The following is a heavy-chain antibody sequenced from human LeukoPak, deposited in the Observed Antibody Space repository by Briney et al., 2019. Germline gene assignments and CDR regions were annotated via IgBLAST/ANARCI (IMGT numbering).Heavy chain of an antibody. J-gene: IGHJ4*02. Sequence: ASVKVSCKASGYTFTGYYMHWVRQAPGQGLEWMGWINPNSGGTNYAQKFQGRVTMTRDTSISTAYMELSRLRSDDTAVYYCARAGVCRDIVAPAAGPDYWGQGTLVTVSS. CDR3: ARAGVCRDIVAPAAGPDY. D-gene: IGHD5-12*01. V-gene: IGHV1-2*02. CDR2: INPNSGGT. CDR1: GYTFTGYY.